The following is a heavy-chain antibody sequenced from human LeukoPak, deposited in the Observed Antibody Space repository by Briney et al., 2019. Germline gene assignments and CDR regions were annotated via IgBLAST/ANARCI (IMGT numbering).Heavy chain of an antibody. CDR1: GYSFTSYW. CDR3: ATSGYSSGWYRNWFDP. V-gene: IGHV5-51*01. J-gene: IGHJ5*02. D-gene: IGHD6-19*01. CDR2: IYPGDSDT. Sequence: GEXLKISYKGSGYSFTSYWIGWVRPMPGKGVEWMGIIYPGDSDTTYSPSFQGQVTISADKSIRPAYLQWSSLKASDTAMYYCATSGYSSGWYRNWFDPWGQGTLVTVSS.